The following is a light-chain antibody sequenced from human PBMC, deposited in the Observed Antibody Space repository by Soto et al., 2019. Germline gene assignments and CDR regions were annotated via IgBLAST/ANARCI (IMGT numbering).Light chain of an antibody. J-gene: IGLJ2*01. CDR2: EVS. CDR1: SSDVGGYNF. Sequence: QSALTQPPSASGSRGQSVTISCTGTSSDVGGYNFVSWYQQHPGKAPKLMIYEVSERPSGVPDRFSGSKSGNTASLTVSGLQAEDEADSYCSSYAGSNIVVFGGGTKLTVL. V-gene: IGLV2-8*01. CDR3: SSYAGSNIVV.